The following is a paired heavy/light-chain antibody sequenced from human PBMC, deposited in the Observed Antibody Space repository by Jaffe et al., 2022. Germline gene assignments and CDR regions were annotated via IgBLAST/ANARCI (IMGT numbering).Heavy chain of an antibody. CDR2: MRSKAYGGTT. CDR1: GFTFGDYA. V-gene: IGHV3-49*04. CDR3: TRDLESSTWYQTNDAFDI. Sequence: EVQLVESGGGLVQPGRSLRLSCTASGFTFGDYAMSWVRQAPGKGLEWVGFMRSKAYGGTTEYAASVKGRFIISRDDSKSIAYLQMNSLKTEDTAVYYCTRDLESSTWYQTNDAFDIWGQGTTVTVSS. D-gene: IGHD6-13*01. J-gene: IGHJ3*02.
Light chain of an antibody. CDR1: QGIRND. CDR3: LQHNSYPPYT. J-gene: IGKJ2*01. V-gene: IGKV1-17*01. Sequence: DIQMTQSPSSLSASVGDRVTITCRASQGIRNDLGWYQQKPGKAPKRLIYVASSLQSGVPSRFSGSGSGTEFTLTISSLQPEDFATYYCLQHNSYPPYTFGQGTKLEIK. CDR2: VAS.